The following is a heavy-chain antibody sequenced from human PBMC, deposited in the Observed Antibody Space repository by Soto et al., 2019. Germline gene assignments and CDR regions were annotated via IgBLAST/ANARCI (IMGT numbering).Heavy chain of an antibody. V-gene: IGHV4-34*01. D-gene: IGHD1-7*01. Sequence: QVQLQQWGAGLLKPSETLSLTCAVSGGSFSGYYWGWIRQPPGKGLEWIGAMNDSGNTKYNASLESRVAISVDTSKGHFSLTLTSVTAADTAVYYCASPRWNYIYWGQGTLVAVSS. CDR3: ASPRWNYIY. CDR2: MNDSGNT. CDR1: GGSFSGYY. J-gene: IGHJ4*02.